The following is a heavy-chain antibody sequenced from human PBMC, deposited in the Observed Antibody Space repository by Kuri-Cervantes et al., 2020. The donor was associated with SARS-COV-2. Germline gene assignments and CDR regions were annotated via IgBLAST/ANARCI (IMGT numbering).Heavy chain of an antibody. V-gene: IGHV4-30-4*08. Sequence: TLSLTCTVSGGSISSGGYYWSWIRQPPGKGLEWIGYIYYSGSTYYNPSLKSRVTISVDTSKNQFSLKLSSVTAEDTAVYYCAREKGGTRAVRRTSNGFDPWGQGTLVTVSS. CDR2: IYYSGST. J-gene: IGHJ5*02. CDR1: GGSISSGGYY. CDR3: AREKGGTRAVRRTSNGFDP. D-gene: IGHD6-6*01.